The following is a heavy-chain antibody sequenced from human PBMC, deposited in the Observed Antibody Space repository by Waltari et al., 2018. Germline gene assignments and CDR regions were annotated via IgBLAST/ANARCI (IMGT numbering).Heavy chain of an antibody. Sequence: QLQLQESGPGLVKPSETLSLTCTVSGGSISSSSYYWGWIRQPPGKGLEWIGSIYYSGSTYYNPSLKSRVTISVDTSKNQFSLKLSSVTAADTAVYYCARSSLPGHYYGSGSYYGYDYWGQGTLVTVSS. D-gene: IGHD3-10*01. CDR2: IYYSGST. J-gene: IGHJ4*02. CDR1: GGSISSSSYY. CDR3: ARSSLPGHYYGSGSYYGYDY. V-gene: IGHV4-39*01.